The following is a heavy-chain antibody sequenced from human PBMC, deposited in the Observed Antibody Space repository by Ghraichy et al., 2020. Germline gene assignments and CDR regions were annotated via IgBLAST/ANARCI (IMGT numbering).Heavy chain of an antibody. D-gene: IGHD3-16*01. V-gene: IGHV4-59*08. CDR3: ATHGPRVLISF. Sequence: SETLSLTCTVSGGSITPNFWSWIRQPPGKGLEWVGYIYYSGSTSYNPSLKSRVAISVDTSKNQFSLKLSSVTPADTAVYYCATHGPRVLISFWGQGTTFTVSS. J-gene: IGHJ6*02. CDR1: GGSITPNF. CDR2: IYYSGST.